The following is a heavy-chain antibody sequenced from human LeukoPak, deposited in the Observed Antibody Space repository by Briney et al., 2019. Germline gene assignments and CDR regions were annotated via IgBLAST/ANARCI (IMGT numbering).Heavy chain of an antibody. V-gene: IGHV3-21*01. CDR3: ARGIGTPDAFDI. Sequence: GGSLRLSCAASGFTFSGYSMNWVRQAPGKGLEWVSSISSSSSYIYYADSVKGRFTISRDNAKNSLYLQMNSLRAEDTAVYYCARGIGTPDAFDIWGQGTMVTVSS. D-gene: IGHD1-1*01. CDR2: ISSSSSYI. CDR1: GFTFSGYS. J-gene: IGHJ3*02.